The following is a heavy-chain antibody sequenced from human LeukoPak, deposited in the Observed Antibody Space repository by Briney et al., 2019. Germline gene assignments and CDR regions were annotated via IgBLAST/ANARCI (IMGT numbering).Heavy chain of an antibody. Sequence: GGSLRLSCAASGFTFSSYSMNWVRQAPGNGRKWVSSISSSSSYIYYAYSVKGRFTISRENAKNSLYLQMDSLRADDTAVSYCARDIEYSGSLYFDYWGQGTLVTVSS. CDR1: GFTFSSYS. CDR3: ARDIEYSGSLYFDY. D-gene: IGHD1-26*01. J-gene: IGHJ4*02. CDR2: ISSSSSYI. V-gene: IGHV3-21*01.